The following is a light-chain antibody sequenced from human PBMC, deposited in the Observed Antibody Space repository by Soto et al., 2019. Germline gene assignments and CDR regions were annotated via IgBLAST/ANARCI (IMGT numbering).Light chain of an antibody. CDR2: GNS. V-gene: IGLV1-40*01. J-gene: IGLJ3*02. CDR1: SSNIGAGYV. CDR3: QSYDSSLSGWV. Sequence: QSALTQPPSVYGAPGQRVTISCTGSSSNIGAGYVVHWYQQLPGTAPKLLIYGNSNRPSGVPDRFSGPKSGTSASLAITGLQAEDEADYYCQSYDSSLSGWVFGGGTKVTVL.